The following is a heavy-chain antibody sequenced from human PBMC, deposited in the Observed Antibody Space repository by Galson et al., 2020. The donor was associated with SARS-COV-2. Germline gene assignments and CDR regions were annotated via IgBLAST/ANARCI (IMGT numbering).Heavy chain of an antibody. Sequence: SCAASGFTFSSYAMNWVRQAPGKGLEWVSTISDSGGSTYYADSVKGRFTISRDNSKNTLYLQMNSLRAEDTAVYYCAKEPMHYDILIGYYTDGRLDYWGQGTLVTVSS. CDR3: AKEPMHYDILIGYYTDGRLDY. V-gene: IGHV3-23*01. J-gene: IGHJ4*02. CDR2: ISDSGGST. D-gene: IGHD3-9*01. CDR1: GFTFSSYA.